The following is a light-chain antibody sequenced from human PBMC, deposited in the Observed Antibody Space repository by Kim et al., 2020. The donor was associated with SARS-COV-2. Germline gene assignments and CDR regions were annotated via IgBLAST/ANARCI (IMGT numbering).Light chain of an antibody. J-gene: IGLJ3*02. CDR3: WEWDNSGDHGV. Sequence: APGRTASITCWGSKIRNESVDWYQRKRGQAPLLTIYYDSNRPSGIPERFSGSNSDDTAALITSRGEEGDEADYYCWEWDNSGDHGVFGGGTQLTVL. V-gene: IGLV3-21*04. CDR2: YDS. CDR1: KIRNES.